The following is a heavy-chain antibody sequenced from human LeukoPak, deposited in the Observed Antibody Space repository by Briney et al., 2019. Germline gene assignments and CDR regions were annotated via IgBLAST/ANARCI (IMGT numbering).Heavy chain of an antibody. V-gene: IGHV3-21*01. D-gene: IGHD1-26*01. CDR3: ARVAYSGSYYHAFDI. Sequence: GGSLRLSCAASGFTFSSCSMNWVRQAPGKGLEWVSSISSSSSYICYADSVKGRFTISRDNAKNSLYLQMNSLRAEDTAVYYCARVAYSGSYYHAFDIWGQGTMVTVSS. J-gene: IGHJ3*02. CDR1: GFTFSSCS. CDR2: ISSSSSYI.